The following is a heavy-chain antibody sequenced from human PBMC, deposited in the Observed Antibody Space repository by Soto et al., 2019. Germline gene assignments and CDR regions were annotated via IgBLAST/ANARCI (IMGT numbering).Heavy chain of an antibody. CDR3: ATSRPRIAVAGTYYYYYGMDV. J-gene: IGHJ6*02. V-gene: IGHV1-69*12. Sequence: QVQLVQSGAEVKKPGSSVKVSCKASGGTFSSYAISWVRQAPGQGLEWMGGIIPIFGTANYAQKFQGRVTITADESTSTAYMELSILRSEDTAVYYCATSRPRIAVAGTYYYYYGMDVWGQGTTVTFSS. CDR1: GGTFSSYA. CDR2: IIPIFGTA. D-gene: IGHD6-19*01.